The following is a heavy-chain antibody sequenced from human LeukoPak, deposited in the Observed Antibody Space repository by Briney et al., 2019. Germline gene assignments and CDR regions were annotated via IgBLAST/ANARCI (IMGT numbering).Heavy chain of an antibody. CDR2: INHSGST. CDR1: GGSFSGYY. CDR3: ARGLDY. Sequence: SETLSLTCAVYGGSFSGYYWSWVRQPPGKGLEWIGEINHSGSTNYNPSLKSRVTISVDTSKNQFSLKLSSVTAADTAVYYCARGLDYWGQGTLVTVSS. V-gene: IGHV4-34*01. J-gene: IGHJ4*02.